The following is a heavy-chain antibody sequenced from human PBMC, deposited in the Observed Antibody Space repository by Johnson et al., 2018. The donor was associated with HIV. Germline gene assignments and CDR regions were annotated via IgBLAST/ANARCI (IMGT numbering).Heavy chain of an antibody. Sequence: MHLVESGGGVVQPGGSLRLSCVASGFTFSRFGMHWVRQAPGKGLEWVAFIRYDGSDKYYVDSVKGRFTISRDNAKNSLYLQLNSLRAEDTAVYYCARSYRSGSYHGGGWKAFDIWGQGTMVTVSS. CDR1: GFTFSRFG. D-gene: IGHD1-26*01. V-gene: IGHV3-30*02. CDR3: ARSYRSGSYHGGGWKAFDI. J-gene: IGHJ3*02. CDR2: IRYDGSDK.